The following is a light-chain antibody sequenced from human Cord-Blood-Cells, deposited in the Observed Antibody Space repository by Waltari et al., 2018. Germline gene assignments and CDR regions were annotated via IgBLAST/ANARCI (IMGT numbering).Light chain of an antibody. CDR3: QQYDNLPIT. Sequence: DIQMTHSPSSLSASVGDRVTITCQASQDISNYLNWYQQKPGKHPKLLIYDASNLETGVPSRFSGSGSGTDFTFTISSLQPEDIATYYCQQYDNLPITFGQGTRLEIK. CDR2: DAS. CDR1: QDISNY. V-gene: IGKV1-33*01. J-gene: IGKJ5*01.